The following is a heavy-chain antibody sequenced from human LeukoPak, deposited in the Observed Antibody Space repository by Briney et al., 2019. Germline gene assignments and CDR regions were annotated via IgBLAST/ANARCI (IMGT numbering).Heavy chain of an antibody. CDR3: ASPSGYYSYDSSDI. Sequence: TSETLSLTCAVSGGSLSDFYWTWFRQFPGKGLEWIGAVHRSGTTNYNPSLKSRLTMSVDTSKNQFFLNLTSVTAADTAVYYCASPSGYYSYDSSDIWGQGTVVTVSS. D-gene: IGHD3-22*01. CDR1: GGSLSDFY. CDR2: VHRSGTT. J-gene: IGHJ3*02. V-gene: IGHV4-34*10.